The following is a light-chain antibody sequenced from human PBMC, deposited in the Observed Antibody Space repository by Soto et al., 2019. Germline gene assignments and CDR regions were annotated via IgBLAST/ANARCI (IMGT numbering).Light chain of an antibody. CDR1: QSVSATY. CDR2: GSS. Sequence: DIVLTQSPGTLSLSPGEIATLSCSASQSVSATYIAWYQQKSGQAPRLLLYGSSSRATGVADRFSGSGSGTEFTLTIDRLEPEDFATYYCQQYGSSPRAFGQGTKVDIK. CDR3: QQYGSSPRA. J-gene: IGKJ1*01. V-gene: IGKV3-20*01.